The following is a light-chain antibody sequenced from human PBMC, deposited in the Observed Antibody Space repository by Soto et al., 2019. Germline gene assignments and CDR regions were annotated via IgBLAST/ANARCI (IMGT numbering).Light chain of an antibody. Sequence: EIVMTHSPSTLSLSPFERATLSCMSSQSVSSNLAWYQQKPGQAPRLLIYGASTRATGIPARFSGTGSGTDFTLTVSSLQSEDFAVYYCQQYDNWTQTFGQGTKVDIK. CDR1: QSVSSN. CDR3: QQYDNWTQT. V-gene: IGKV3-15*01. J-gene: IGKJ1*01. CDR2: GAS.